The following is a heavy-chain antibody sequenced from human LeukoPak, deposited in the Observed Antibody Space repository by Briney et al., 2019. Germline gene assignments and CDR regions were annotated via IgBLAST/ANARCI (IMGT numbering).Heavy chain of an antibody. CDR1: GFTFSSYA. CDR3: AKDPTSYSGSYFFDY. D-gene: IGHD1-26*01. J-gene: IGHJ4*02. Sequence: PGGSLRLSCATSGFTFSSYAMSWVRQAPGKGLEWVSAISGSGGSTYYADSVKGRFTTSRDNSKNTLYLQMNSLRAEDTAVYYCAKDPTSYSGSYFFDYWGQGTLVTVSS. V-gene: IGHV3-23*01. CDR2: ISGSGGST.